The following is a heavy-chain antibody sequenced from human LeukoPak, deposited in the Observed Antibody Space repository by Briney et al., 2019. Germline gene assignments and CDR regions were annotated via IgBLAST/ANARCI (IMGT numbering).Heavy chain of an antibody. D-gene: IGHD1-7*01. CDR3: ARINGNYGAYYFDY. CDR1: GFTVSSHY. CDR2: IYSGNNT. J-gene: IGHJ4*02. Sequence: GGSLRLSCAASGFTVSSHYMSWVRQAPGKGLEWVSVIYSGNNTYHVDSVKGRFTISRDNSKNTLYLQMNSLRAEDTAVYYCARINGNYGAYYFDYWGQGTLVTVSS. V-gene: IGHV3-53*01.